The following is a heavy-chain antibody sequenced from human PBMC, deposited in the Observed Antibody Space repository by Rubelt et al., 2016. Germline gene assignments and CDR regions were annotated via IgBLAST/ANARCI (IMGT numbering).Heavy chain of an antibody. CDR1: GDYA. CDR3: ARKSYYYYGMDV. Sequence: GDYAMSWFRQAPGKGLEWVGFIRSKAYGGTTEYAASVKGRFTISRDNSKNTLYLQMNSLRAEDTAVYYCARKSYYYYGMDVWGQGTTVTVSS. V-gene: IGHV3-49*03. CDR2: IRSKAYGGTT. J-gene: IGHJ6*02.